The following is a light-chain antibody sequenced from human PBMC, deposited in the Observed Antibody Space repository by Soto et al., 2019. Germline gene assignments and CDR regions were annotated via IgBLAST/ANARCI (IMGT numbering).Light chain of an antibody. Sequence: DIVMTQSPDSLAVSLGERATINCKSSQSVLYSSNNKNYLAWYQQKPGQPPKLLIYWASTRESGVPDRISGSGSGTDFTLTISSLQDEDVAVYYCQQYYSIPPTFGGGTKVEIK. CDR1: QSVLYSSNNKNY. CDR2: WAS. J-gene: IGKJ4*01. V-gene: IGKV4-1*01. CDR3: QQYYSIPPT.